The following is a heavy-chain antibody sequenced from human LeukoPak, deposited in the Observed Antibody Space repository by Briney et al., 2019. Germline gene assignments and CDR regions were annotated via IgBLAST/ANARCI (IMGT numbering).Heavy chain of an antibody. V-gene: IGHV3-30*18. D-gene: IGHD6-19*01. CDR2: ISYDGSNK. J-gene: IGHJ4*02. CDR3: AKDPIRYSSGWYGFDY. CDR1: GFTFSSYG. Sequence: PGRSLRLSCAASGFTFSSYGMHWVRQAPGKGLEWVAVISYDGSNKYYADSVKGRFTISRDNFKNTLYLQMNSLRAEDTAVYYCAKDPIRYSSGWYGFDYWGQGTLVTVSS.